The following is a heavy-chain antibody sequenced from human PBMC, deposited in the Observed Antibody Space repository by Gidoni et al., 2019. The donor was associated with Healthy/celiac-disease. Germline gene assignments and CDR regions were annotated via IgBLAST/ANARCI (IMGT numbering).Heavy chain of an antibody. CDR3: AKDQCSSTSCFYYYYYGMDV. CDR2: ISGSGGST. CDR1: GFPFSSSA. J-gene: IGHJ6*02. D-gene: IGHD2-2*01. Sequence: EVQLVESGGGLVQPGGSLRLSCAASGFPFSSSAMSWVRQAPGQGLEWVSAISGSGGSTYYADSVKGRFTISRDNSKNTLYLQMNSLRAEDTAVYYCAKDQCSSTSCFYYYYYGMDVWGQGTTVTVSS. V-gene: IGHV3-23*04.